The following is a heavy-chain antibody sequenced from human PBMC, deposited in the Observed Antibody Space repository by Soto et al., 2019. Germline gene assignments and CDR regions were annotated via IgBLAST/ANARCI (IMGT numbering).Heavy chain of an antibody. J-gene: IGHJ6*02. CDR3: VRRYYDFWSGPRGGYYYYGMDV. Sequence: GGSLRLSCAASGFTFSNSDMNWVHQAPGKGLERVSGVSWNGSRTHYADSVKGRFIISRDNSRNTLYLQTNSLRAEDTAVYYCVRRYYDFWSGPRGGYYYYGMDVWGQGTTVTVSS. CDR2: VSWNGSRT. CDR1: GFTFSNSD. V-gene: IGHV3-35*01. D-gene: IGHD3-3*01.